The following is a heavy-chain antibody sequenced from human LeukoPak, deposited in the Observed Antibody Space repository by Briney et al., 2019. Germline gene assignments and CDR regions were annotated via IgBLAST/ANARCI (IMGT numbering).Heavy chain of an antibody. Sequence: PGGSLRLSCAASGFTFSSYAMSWVRQSPVMGLEWVSSISGSGGSTFYADSVKGRFTISRDNSKNTLFLLMNSLRAEDTAVYYCARAQYVWGSYRYDYWGQGTLVTVSS. V-gene: IGHV3-23*01. CDR3: ARAQYVWGSYRYDY. J-gene: IGHJ4*02. CDR1: GFTFSSYA. D-gene: IGHD3-16*02. CDR2: ISGSGGST.